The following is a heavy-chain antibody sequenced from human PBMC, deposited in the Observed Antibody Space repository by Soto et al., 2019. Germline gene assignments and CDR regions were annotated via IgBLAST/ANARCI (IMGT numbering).Heavy chain of an antibody. D-gene: IGHD3-3*01. CDR1: GGSISSSSYY. V-gene: IGHV4-39*01. J-gene: IGHJ3*02. CDR3: ARRRDFMGGAFDI. CDR2: IYYSGST. Sequence: NPSETLSLTCTVSGGSISSSSYYWGWIRQPPGKGLEWIGSIYYSGSTYYNPSLKSRVTISVDTSKNQFSLKLSSVTAADTAVYYCARRRDFMGGAFDIWGQGTMVTVSS.